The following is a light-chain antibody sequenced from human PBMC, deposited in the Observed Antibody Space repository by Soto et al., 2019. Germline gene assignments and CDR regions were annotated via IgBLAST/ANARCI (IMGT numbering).Light chain of an antibody. J-gene: IGKJ2*01. CDR2: DAS. Sequence: DIQMTQSPYSLSASVGDRVTITCQASQDISNYLNWYQQKPGKAPKLLIYDASNLETGVPSRFSGSGSGTNFTFTISSLQPKDIATYYCQQYDNLQYTFGQGTKLEIK. V-gene: IGKV1-33*01. CDR3: QQYDNLQYT. CDR1: QDISNY.